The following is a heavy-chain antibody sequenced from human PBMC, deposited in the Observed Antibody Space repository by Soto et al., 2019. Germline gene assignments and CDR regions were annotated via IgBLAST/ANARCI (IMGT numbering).Heavy chain of an antibody. V-gene: IGHV1-58*01. J-gene: IGHJ6*02. CDR2: IVVGSGNT. D-gene: IGHD4-4*01. CDR1: GFTFTSSA. Sequence: SVKVSCKASGFTFTSSAVQWVRQARGQRLEWIGWIVVGSGNTNYAQKFQERVTITRDMSTSTAYMELSSLRSEDTAVYYCAAGAMTTYVDMDYYGMDVWGQGTTVTVSS. CDR3: AAGAMTTYVDMDYYGMDV.